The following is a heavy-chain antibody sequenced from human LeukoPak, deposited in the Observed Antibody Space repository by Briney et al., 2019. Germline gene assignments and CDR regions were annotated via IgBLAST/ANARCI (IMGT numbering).Heavy chain of an antibody. V-gene: IGHV4-34*01. CDR3: ARGGLRITMVRGVIITQPNGENNWLDP. CDR1: GGSFSGYY. J-gene: IGHJ5*02. Sequence: PSETLSLTCAVYGGSFSGYYRSWIRQPPGQGLEWIGEINHSGSTNYNPSLKSRVTISVDTSKNQFSLKLSSMTAADTAVYYCARGGLRITMVRGVIITQPNGENNWLDPWGQGTLVTVSS. D-gene: IGHD3-10*01. CDR2: INHSGST.